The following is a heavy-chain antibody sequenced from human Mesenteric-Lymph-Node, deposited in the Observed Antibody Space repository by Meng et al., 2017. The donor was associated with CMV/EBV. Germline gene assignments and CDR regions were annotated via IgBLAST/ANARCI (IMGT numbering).Heavy chain of an antibody. CDR3: ARGVNYYYYGMDV. Sequence: SETLSLTCTVSGGSISSYYWSWIRQPPGKGLEWIGYIYYSGSTNYNPSLKSRVTISVDTSKNQFSLKLSSVTAADAAVYYCARGVNYYYYGMDVWGQGTTVTVSS. CDR1: GGSISSYY. CDR2: IYYSGST. J-gene: IGHJ6*02. D-gene: IGHD2-21*01. V-gene: IGHV4-59*01.